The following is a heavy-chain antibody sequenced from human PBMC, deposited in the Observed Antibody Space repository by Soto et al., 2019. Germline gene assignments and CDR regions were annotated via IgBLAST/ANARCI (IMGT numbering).Heavy chain of an antibody. V-gene: IGHV4-59*08. CDR2: IYYSGST. CDR3: TRRYSSSWYNHFDY. D-gene: IGHD6-13*01. CDR1: GGSINSYY. Sequence: SETLSLTCTVSGGSINSYYWHWIRQPPGKRLEWIGYIYYSGSTNYNRSLKNRVTISVDTSKNRFSLKLSYVTAADTAVYYCTRRYSSSWYNHFDYWGQGTLVTAPQ. J-gene: IGHJ4*02.